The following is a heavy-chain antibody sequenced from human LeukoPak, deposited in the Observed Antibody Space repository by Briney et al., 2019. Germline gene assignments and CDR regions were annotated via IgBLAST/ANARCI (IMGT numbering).Heavy chain of an antibody. J-gene: IGHJ4*02. CDR3: AKDPSTTPSSY. CDR1: GFTFSSYG. V-gene: IGHV3-30*18. CDR2: ISYDGSNK. D-gene: IGHD4-17*01. Sequence: GGSLRLSCAASGFTFSSYGMHWVRQAPGKGLEWVAVISYDGSNKYYADSVKGRFTISRDNSKNTLYLQMNSLRAEDTAAYYCAKDPSTTPSSYWGQGTLVTVSS.